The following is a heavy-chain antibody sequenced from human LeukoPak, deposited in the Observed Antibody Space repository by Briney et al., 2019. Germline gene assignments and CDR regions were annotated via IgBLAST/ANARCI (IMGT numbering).Heavy chain of an antibody. CDR1: GYTFTSYG. Sequence: ASVKVSCKASGYTFTSYGISWVRQAPGQGLEWMGWISAYNGNTNYAQKLQGRVTMTTDISTSTAYMELRNLRSDDTAVYYCARVGIVVVSYYYYMDVWGKGTTVTVSS. J-gene: IGHJ6*03. D-gene: IGHD2-2*01. CDR3: ARVGIVVVSYYYYMDV. CDR2: ISAYNGNT. V-gene: IGHV1-18*01.